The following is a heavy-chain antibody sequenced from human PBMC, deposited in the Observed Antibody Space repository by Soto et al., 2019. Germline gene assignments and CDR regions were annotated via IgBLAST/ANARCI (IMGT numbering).Heavy chain of an antibody. CDR3: ARMYNSGFYRPEGDYFFYGMDV. D-gene: IGHD6-19*01. V-gene: IGHV4-59*10. CDR1: GGSFSGYY. CDR2: FYYSGNT. J-gene: IGHJ6*02. Sequence: SETLSLTCAVYGGSFSGYYWSWIRQPAGKGLEWIGRFYYSGNTKSNPSLKSRVTMSADTSKNQFSLSLRSVTAADSAIYYCARMYNSGFYRPEGDYFFYGMDVWGQGTTVTVSS.